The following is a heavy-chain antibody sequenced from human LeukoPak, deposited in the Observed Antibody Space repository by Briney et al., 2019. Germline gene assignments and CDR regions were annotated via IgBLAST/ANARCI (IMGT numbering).Heavy chain of an antibody. Sequence: GSLRLSCAASGFTVSSNYMSWVRQPPGKGLEWIGEINHSGSTNYNPSLKSRVTISVDTSKNQFSLKLSSVTAADTAVYYCARVPGAVRNSGYFDYWGQGTLVTVSS. D-gene: IGHD4-23*01. CDR1: GFTVSSNY. V-gene: IGHV4-34*01. CDR3: ARVPGAVRNSGYFDY. J-gene: IGHJ4*02. CDR2: INHSGST.